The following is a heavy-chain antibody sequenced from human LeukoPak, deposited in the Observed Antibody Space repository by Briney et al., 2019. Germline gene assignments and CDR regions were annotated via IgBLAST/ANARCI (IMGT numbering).Heavy chain of an antibody. V-gene: IGHV3-23*01. CDR1: GFTFSSYA. CDR2: ISGSGGST. D-gene: IGHD3-22*01. Sequence: GGSLRLSCAASGFTFSSYAMSWVRQAPGKGLEWVSAISGSGGSTYYADSVKGRFTISRDNSKNTLYLQMNSLRAEDTAVYYCAKDLDYYDSSGYRPPFDYWGQGTLVIVSS. J-gene: IGHJ4*02. CDR3: AKDLDYYDSSGYRPPFDY.